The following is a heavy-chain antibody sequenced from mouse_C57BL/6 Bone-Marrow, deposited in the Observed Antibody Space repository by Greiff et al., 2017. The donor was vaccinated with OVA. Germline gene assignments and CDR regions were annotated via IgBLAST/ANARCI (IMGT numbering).Heavy chain of an antibody. V-gene: IGHV1-63*01. CDR1: GYTFTNYW. Sequence: QVQLKESGAELVRPGTSVKMSCKASGYTFTNYWIGWAKQRPGHGLEWIGDIYPGGGYTNYNEKFKGTATLTADKSSSTAYMQFSSLTSEDSAIYYCARSFYDYDGYFDYWGQGTTLTVSS. CDR3: ARSFYDYDGYFDY. D-gene: IGHD2-4*01. CDR2: IYPGGGYT. J-gene: IGHJ2*01.